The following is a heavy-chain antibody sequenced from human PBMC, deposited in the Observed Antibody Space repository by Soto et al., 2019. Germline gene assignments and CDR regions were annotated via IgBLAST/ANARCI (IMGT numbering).Heavy chain of an antibody. D-gene: IGHD3-22*01. CDR3: ARGNYNSGLDY. CDR1: GFSLSNSW. J-gene: IGHJ4*02. CDR2: INPDGSIT. V-gene: IGHV3-74*01. Sequence: GGSLRLSCVASGFSLSNSWMHWVRQVPGEALVWVSQINPDGSITRYAESVKGRFTNSRDNAKNTLYLQTNGLRSDDSAVYYCARGNYNSGLDYWGQGTPVTVSS.